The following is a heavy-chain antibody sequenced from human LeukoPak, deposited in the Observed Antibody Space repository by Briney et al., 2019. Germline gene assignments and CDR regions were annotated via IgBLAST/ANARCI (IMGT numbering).Heavy chain of an antibody. D-gene: IGHD4-17*01. J-gene: IGHJ4*02. CDR1: EFDFSPHA. CDR3: ANEIRPNDY. V-gene: IGHV3-23*01. CDR2: ISISGTKT. Sequence: PGGFVRLFCAVSEFDFSPHAMPWVRQAPGKGLEWVSAISISGTKTYYADSVKGRFTISRDNSKNTLYLQMYSLRAEDTAVYYCANEIRPNDYWGQGTLVTVSS.